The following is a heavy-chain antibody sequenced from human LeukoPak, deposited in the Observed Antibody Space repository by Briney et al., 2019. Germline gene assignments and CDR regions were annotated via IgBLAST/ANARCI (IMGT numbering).Heavy chain of an antibody. CDR3: ARDRRYCGGGSCYSNYYYYYGMDV. D-gene: IGHD2-15*01. CDR2: ISSSGSTI. Sequence: GGSLRLSCAASGFTFSDYYMSWIRQAPGKGLEWVSYISSSGSTIYYADSVKGRFTISRDNAKNSLYLQMNSLRAEDTAVYYCARDRRYCGGGSCYSNYYYYYGMDVWGQGTTVTVSS. CDR1: GFTFSDYY. J-gene: IGHJ6*02. V-gene: IGHV3-11*01.